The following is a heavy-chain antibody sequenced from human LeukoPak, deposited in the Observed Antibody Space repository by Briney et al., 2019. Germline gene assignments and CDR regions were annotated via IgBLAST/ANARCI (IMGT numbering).Heavy chain of an antibody. CDR3: ARRWNYGRNYYIDV. CDR2: INDSGTI. Sequence: PAETLSLTCAVYGRSFSNYYWRWLRQSPGKGLEWIGEINDSGTINYNPSLMSRVTISVDKSKKQFSLKLSSVTAADTAVYYCARRWNYGRNYYIDVWGKGATVSVSS. CDR1: GRSFSNYY. J-gene: IGHJ6*03. D-gene: IGHD1-7*01. V-gene: IGHV4-34*01.